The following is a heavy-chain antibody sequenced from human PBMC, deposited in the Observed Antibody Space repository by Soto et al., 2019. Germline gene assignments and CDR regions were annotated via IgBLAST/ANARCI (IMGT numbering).Heavy chain of an antibody. V-gene: IGHV1-18*01. CDR3: ARPFADYGDHHYFYGMDV. Sequence: QVQLVQSGAEVKKPGASVKVSCKASGYTFISYGISWVRQAPGQGLEWMGWISPYNGNTDYAQKLQGRVTMTTDTSTSTAYMELRSLRSDDTAVYYCARPFADYGDHHYFYGMDVWGQGTTVTVSS. CDR1: GYTFISYG. CDR2: ISPYNGNT. D-gene: IGHD4-17*01. J-gene: IGHJ6*02.